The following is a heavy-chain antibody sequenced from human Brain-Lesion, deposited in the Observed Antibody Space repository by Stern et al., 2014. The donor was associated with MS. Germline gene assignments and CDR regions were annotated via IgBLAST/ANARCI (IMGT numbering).Heavy chain of an antibody. Sequence: EVQLVQSGGGLVQPGGSLSLSCTASGVSFSTYAMSWVRKRPGKGVKLVSVMSGHGSPTYNDDPVKDRLNISRDNSKNTQFWQMDSLRSDDTAVYYCAKWPHHIAVAGTRYFKPWAQGTRVTVPP. CDR1: GVSFSTYA. CDR2: MSGHGSPT. J-gene: IGHJ1*01. D-gene: IGHD6-19*01. V-gene: IGHV3-23*04. CDR3: AKWPHHIAVAGTRYFKP.